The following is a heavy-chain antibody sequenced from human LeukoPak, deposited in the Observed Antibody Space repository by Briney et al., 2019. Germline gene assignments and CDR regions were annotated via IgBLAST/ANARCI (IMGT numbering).Heavy chain of an antibody. CDR1: GGSISSSSYY. CDR3: ARHEIIAARPGYFDL. CDR2: IYYSGST. Sequence: SETLSLTCTVSGGSISSSSYYWGWIRQPPGKGLEWIGSIYYSGSTYHNPSLKRRVTISVDTSKNQFSLKLSSVTAADTAVYYCARHEIIAARPGYFDLWGRGTLVTVSS. V-gene: IGHV4-39*01. D-gene: IGHD6-6*01. J-gene: IGHJ2*01.